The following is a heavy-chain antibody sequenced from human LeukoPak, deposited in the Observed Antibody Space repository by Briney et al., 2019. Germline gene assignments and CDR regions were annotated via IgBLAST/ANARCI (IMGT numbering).Heavy chain of an antibody. CDR2: IYYSGST. Sequence: SQTLSLTCTVSGGSISSGGYYWSWIRQHPGKGLEWIGYIYYSGSTYYNPSLKSRVTISVDTSKNQFSLKLSSVTAADTAVYYRARGRPDPFYDFWSGQPLGYYYFYMGGLGKGTTVTVSS. CDR1: GGSISSGGYY. CDR3: ARGRPDPFYDFWSGQPLGYYYFYMGG. J-gene: IGHJ6*03. D-gene: IGHD3-3*01. V-gene: IGHV4-31*03.